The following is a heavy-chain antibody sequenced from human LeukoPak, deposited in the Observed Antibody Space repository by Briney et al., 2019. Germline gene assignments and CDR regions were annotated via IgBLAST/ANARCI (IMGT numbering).Heavy chain of an antibody. V-gene: IGHV4-59*08. Sequence: PSETLSLTCTVSGGSIRSYYWGWIRQPPGKGLEWIGYIHYSESTKYNPSLKSRVTMSVDTSKNQFSLKLSSVTAADTAVYYCARWVGQYFFDYWGQGTLVTVSS. CDR3: ARWVGQYFFDY. D-gene: IGHD1-26*01. CDR2: IHYSEST. J-gene: IGHJ4*02. CDR1: GGSIRSYY.